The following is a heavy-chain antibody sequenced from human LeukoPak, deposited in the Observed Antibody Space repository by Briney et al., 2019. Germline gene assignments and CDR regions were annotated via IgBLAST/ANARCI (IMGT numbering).Heavy chain of an antibody. V-gene: IGHV1-46*01. D-gene: IGHD3-3*01. Sequence: ASVKVSCKASGYTFTSYYMHWVRQAPGQGLEWMGIINPSGGSTSYAQKFQGRVTMTRDMSTSTVYMELSSLRSEDTAVYYCAADFWSGYLYYYYYMDVWGKGTTVTVSS. CDR1: GYTFTSYY. CDR2: INPSGGST. CDR3: AADFWSGYLYYYYYMDV. J-gene: IGHJ6*03.